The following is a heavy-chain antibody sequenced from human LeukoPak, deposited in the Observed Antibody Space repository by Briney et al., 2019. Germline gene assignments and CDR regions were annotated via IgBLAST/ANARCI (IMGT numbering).Heavy chain of an antibody. CDR2: IYPGDSDT. D-gene: IGHD3-10*01. V-gene: IGHV5-51*01. Sequence: GESLKISCKGSGYRFTSDWIGWVRQMPGKGLEWMGIIYPGDSDTRYSPSFQGQVTISADKSISTAYLQWSSLKASDTAMYYCARKYGSGNQAFDIWGPRTMVTVSS. CDR1: GYRFTSDW. CDR3: ARKYGSGNQAFDI. J-gene: IGHJ3*02.